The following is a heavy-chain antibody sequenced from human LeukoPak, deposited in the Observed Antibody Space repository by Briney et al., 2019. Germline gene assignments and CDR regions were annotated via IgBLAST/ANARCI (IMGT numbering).Heavy chain of an antibody. CDR1: GYSFTSYW. CDR2: IYPGDSDT. Sequence: GESLKISCKGSGYSFTSYWIGWVRQMPGKGLEWMGIIYPGDSDTRYSPSFQGQVTISADKSISTAYLQWSSLKASDTAMYYCARAHSIAAIKNWFDPWGQGTLVTVSS. D-gene: IGHD6-25*01. V-gene: IGHV5-51*01. J-gene: IGHJ5*02. CDR3: ARAHSIAAIKNWFDP.